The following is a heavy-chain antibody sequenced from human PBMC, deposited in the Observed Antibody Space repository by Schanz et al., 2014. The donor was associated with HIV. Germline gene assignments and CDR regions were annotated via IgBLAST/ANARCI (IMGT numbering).Heavy chain of an antibody. CDR1: GGSFSGYY. Sequence: QVQLQQWGAGLLKPSETLSLTCAVYGGSFSGYYWTWIRQPPGKGLEWIGRINHSGSTNYNPSLKSRVTISVDTSKNQFSLKLSSVTAADTAVYYCARVPPSDSSGYYPFDYWGQGTLVTVSS. CDR2: INHSGST. V-gene: IGHV4-34*01. J-gene: IGHJ4*02. D-gene: IGHD3-22*01. CDR3: ARVPPSDSSGYYPFDY.